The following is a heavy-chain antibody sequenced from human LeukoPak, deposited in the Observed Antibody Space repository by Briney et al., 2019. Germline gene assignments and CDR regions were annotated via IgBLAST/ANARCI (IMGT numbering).Heavy chain of an antibody. CDR1: GFTVSSSY. V-gene: IGHV3-66*04. Sequence: GGSLRLSCAASGFTVSSSYMSWVRQAPGKGLEWVSIISSAGTTYYADSVKGRYTISRDNSKNTVYLQVNSLRDEDTAVYYCARRGYCSGGNCFSSAFDVWGQGTMVTVSS. CDR2: ISSAGTT. CDR3: ARRGYCSGGNCFSSAFDV. J-gene: IGHJ3*01. D-gene: IGHD2-15*01.